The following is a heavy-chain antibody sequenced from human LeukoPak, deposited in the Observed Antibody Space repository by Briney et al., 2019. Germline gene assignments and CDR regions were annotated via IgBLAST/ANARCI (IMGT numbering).Heavy chain of an antibody. Sequence: GGALRLSCAGSGFNFHDYAMDWVRQAPGKGLEWVSGISCNSGSISYADSVKGRFTISRDNAKNTLYLQMNSLRAEDTALYYCAKGVRITMVRGAFDIWGQGTMVTVS. J-gene: IGHJ3*02. CDR3: AKGVRITMVRGAFDI. V-gene: IGHV3-9*01. CDR1: GFNFHDYA. CDR2: ISCNSGSI. D-gene: IGHD3-10*01.